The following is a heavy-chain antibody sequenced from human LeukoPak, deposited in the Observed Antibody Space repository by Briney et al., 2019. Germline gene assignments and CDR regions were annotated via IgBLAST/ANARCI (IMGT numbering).Heavy chain of an antibody. D-gene: IGHD2-2*01. Sequence: ASVQVSCKASGYTFTGYYMHGLRQAPGQGLEWMGWINPNSGGTNYAQKFQGRVTMTRDTSISTAYMELSRLRSDDTAVYYCAREFQDIVVVPAAPGDYWGQGTLVTVSS. V-gene: IGHV1-2*02. CDR2: INPNSGGT. CDR1: GYTFTGYY. J-gene: IGHJ4*02. CDR3: AREFQDIVVVPAAPGDY.